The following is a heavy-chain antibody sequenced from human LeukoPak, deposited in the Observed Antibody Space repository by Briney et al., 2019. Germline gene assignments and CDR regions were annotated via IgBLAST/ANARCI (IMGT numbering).Heavy chain of an antibody. CDR2: VNHSGYT. D-gene: IGHD4-17*01. CDR3: ARMTTGHDY. Sequence: PSETLSLTCGVSGTSFTSYYWSWIRQTPGKGLEWIGEVNHSGYTNMNPFLKSRVTISVDTSKNQFSLMMTSVTAADTAVYFCARMTTGHDYWGQGILVTVSS. CDR1: GTSFTSYY. J-gene: IGHJ4*02. V-gene: IGHV4-34*01.